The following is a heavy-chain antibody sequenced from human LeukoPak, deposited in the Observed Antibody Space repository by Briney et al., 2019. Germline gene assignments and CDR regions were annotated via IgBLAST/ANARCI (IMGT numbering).Heavy chain of an antibody. D-gene: IGHD3-22*01. CDR3: AGDGVITYFDP. J-gene: IGHJ5*02. Sequence: GGSLRLSCAASGFTFSSYWMSWVRQAPGKGLEWVANIKKDGSEKYYVDSVKGRFTISRDNAKTSLYLQMNSLRAEDTAVYYCAGDGVITYFDPWGQGTLVTVSS. CDR1: GFTFSSYW. CDR2: IKKDGSEK. V-gene: IGHV3-7*01.